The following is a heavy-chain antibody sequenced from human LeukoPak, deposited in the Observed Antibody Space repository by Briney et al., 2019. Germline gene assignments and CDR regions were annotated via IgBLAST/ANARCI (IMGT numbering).Heavy chain of an antibody. V-gene: IGHV1-2*02. CDR2: INPNSGGT. D-gene: IGHD4-23*01. J-gene: IGHJ4*02. CDR3: ARLYGGNSFDFDY. Sequence: GASVKVSCKASGYTFTGYYMHWVRQAPGQGLEWMGWINPNSGGTNYAQKFQGRVTMTRDTSISTAYMELSRLRSDDTAVYYCARLYGGNSFDFDYWGQGTLVTVSS. CDR1: GYTFTGYY.